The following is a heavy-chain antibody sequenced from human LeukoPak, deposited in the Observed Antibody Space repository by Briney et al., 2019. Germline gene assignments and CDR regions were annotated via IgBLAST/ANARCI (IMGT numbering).Heavy chain of an antibody. CDR2: IDWDDDK. V-gene: IGHV2-70*11. CDR1: GSSLSTSGMC. J-gene: IGHJ4*02. Sequence: SGPTLVNPTQTLTLTCTFSGSSLSTSGMCVSWIRQPPGKALEWLARIDWDDDKYYSTSLKTRLTISKDTSKNQVVLTMTNMDPVDTATYYCARTKYYYDSRYYFDYWGQGTLVTVSS. CDR3: ARTKYYYDSRYYFDY. D-gene: IGHD3-22*01.